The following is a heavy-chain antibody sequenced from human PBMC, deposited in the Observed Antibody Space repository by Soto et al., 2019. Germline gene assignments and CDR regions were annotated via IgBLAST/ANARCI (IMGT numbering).Heavy chain of an antibody. CDR3: ARDYYDSSGYYSCNV. J-gene: IGHJ6*02. V-gene: IGHV1-2*02. CDR2: INPNSGCT. CDR1: GYTFTGYY. Sequence: ASVKVSCKASGYTFTGYYMHWVRQAPGQGLEWMGWINPNSGCTNYAQKFQGRVTMTRDTSISTAYMELSRLRSDDTAVYYCARDYYDSSGYYSCNVWGQGTTVTVSS. D-gene: IGHD3-22*01.